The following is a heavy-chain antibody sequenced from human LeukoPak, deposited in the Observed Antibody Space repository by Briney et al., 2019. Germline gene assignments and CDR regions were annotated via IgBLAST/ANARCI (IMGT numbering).Heavy chain of an antibody. CDR2: INPNNGGT. CDR3: ARDLGRYCSGGSCFYFDY. Sequence: ASVKVSCKASGYTFTGYYMHWVRQAPGQGLEWMGWINPNNGGTNYAQKFQGRVTMTRDTSISTAYMELSRLRSDDTAVYYCARDLGRYCSGGSCFYFDYWGQGTLVTVSS. D-gene: IGHD2-15*01. CDR1: GYTFTGYY. V-gene: IGHV1-2*02. J-gene: IGHJ4*02.